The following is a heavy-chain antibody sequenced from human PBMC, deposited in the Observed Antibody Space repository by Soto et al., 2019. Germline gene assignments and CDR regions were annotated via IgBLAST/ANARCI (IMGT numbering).Heavy chain of an antibody. CDR1: GFTFTSSA. CDR3: AADATAWQQMVPSDY. D-gene: IGHD2-8*01. V-gene: IGHV1-58*01. CDR2: IAVGSGYT. Sequence: SVKVSCKASGFTFTSSAFQWVRQARGQRLEWIGWIAVGSGYTNYAQRFQDRVTLTRDMSTATTYMELSRLTSEDTAIYYCAADATAWQQMVPSDYWGQGTLVTAPQ. J-gene: IGHJ4*02.